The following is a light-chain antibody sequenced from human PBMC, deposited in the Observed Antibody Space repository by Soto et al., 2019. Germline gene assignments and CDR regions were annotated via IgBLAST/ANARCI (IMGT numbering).Light chain of an antibody. CDR2: YNN. V-gene: IGLV1-47*02. CDR3: AAWDDSLSGSYVV. CDR1: SSNVGSNY. J-gene: IGLJ2*01. Sequence: QSVLTQPPSASGTPGQRVTISCSGSSSNVGSNYVYWYQQLPGTAPKLISYNNLRPSGVPARFSGSKSGTSASLAISGLRSEDEANYFCAAWDDSLSGSYVVFGGGTKVTVL.